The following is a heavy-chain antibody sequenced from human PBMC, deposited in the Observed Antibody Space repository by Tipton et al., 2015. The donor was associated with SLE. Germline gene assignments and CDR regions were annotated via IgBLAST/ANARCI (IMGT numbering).Heavy chain of an antibody. J-gene: IGHJ6*02. V-gene: IGHV3-30*02. CDR2: IQYDGSNK. CDR1: GFTFSSYD. CDR3: AKDQGGYCSSTSCYNYYYYYAMDV. D-gene: IGHD2-2*02. Sequence: SLRLSCAASGFTFSSYDMHWVRQAPGKGLEWVAFIQYDGSNKNNADSVKGRFTISRDNSKNTLYLQMNSLRAEDTAVYYCAKDQGGYCSSTSCYNYYYYYAMDVWGQGTTVTVSS.